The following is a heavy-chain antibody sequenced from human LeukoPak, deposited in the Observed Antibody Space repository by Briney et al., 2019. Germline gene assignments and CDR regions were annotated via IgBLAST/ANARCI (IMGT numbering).Heavy chain of an antibody. CDR3: SRGPIQLWVHNGVDV. Sequence: PGWSLRLSCTTSGFNFGDHAMTWVRQAPGKGLEWVGFIRSKAYRGTTEYAASVKGRFTISRDDSKNVVYLQMNSLKSEDTAVYYCSRGPIQLWVHNGVDVWGQGTTVTVSS. J-gene: IGHJ6*02. V-gene: IGHV3-49*04. CDR1: GFNFGDHA. D-gene: IGHD5-18*01. CDR2: IRSKAYRGTT.